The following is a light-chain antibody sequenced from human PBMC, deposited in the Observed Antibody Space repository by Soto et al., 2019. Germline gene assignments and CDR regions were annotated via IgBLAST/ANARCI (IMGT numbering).Light chain of an antibody. CDR3: LQHSTYPLT. CDR2: AAS. Sequence: DIQMTQFPSSLSASVGDRVTITCRARQGIRNDLAWYRQKPGKAPKRLIYAASSLQSGVPSRFSGSGSGTEFTLSISSLHPEDFATFYCLQHSTYPLTFGQGTKVEIK. J-gene: IGKJ1*01. V-gene: IGKV1-17*01. CDR1: QGIRND.